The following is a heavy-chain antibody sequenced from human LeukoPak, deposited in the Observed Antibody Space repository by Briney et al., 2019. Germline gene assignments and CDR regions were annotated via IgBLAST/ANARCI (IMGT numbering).Heavy chain of an antibody. V-gene: IGHV3-53*01. Sequence: GGSLRLSCAASGFTFDDYGMSWVRLAPGKGLEWVSVIYSGGSTYYADSVKGRFTISRDNSKNTLYLRMNSLRAEDTAVYYCARHTSGSFDYWGQGTLVTVSS. CDR2: IYSGGST. J-gene: IGHJ4*02. CDR3: ARHTSGSFDY. D-gene: IGHD6-19*01. CDR1: GFTFDDYG.